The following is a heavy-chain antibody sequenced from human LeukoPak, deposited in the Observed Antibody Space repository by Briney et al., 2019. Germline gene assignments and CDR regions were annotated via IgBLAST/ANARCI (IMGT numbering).Heavy chain of an antibody. J-gene: IGHJ4*02. CDR3: TSLRYRCSSTSCHVAY. CDR1: GFTFDDYG. D-gene: IGHD2-2*01. Sequence: PGGSLRLSCAASGFTFDDYGMSWVRQAPGKGLEWVSGINWNGGSTGYADSVKGRFTISRDNAKNSLYLQMNGLRAEDTALYYCTSLRYRCSSTSCHVAYWGQGTLVTVSS. CDR2: INWNGGST. V-gene: IGHV3-20*04.